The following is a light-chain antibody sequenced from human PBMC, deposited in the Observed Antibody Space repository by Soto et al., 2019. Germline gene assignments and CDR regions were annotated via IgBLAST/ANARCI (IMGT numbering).Light chain of an antibody. CDR2: EGS. J-gene: IGLJ2*01. CDR3: CSYAGSSTFYVV. CDR1: SSDVGSYNL. Sequence: QSALTQPASVSGSPRQSITISCTGTSSDVGSYNLVSWYQQHPGKAPKLMIYEGSKRPSGVSNRFSGSKSGNTASLTISGLQAEDEADYYCCSYAGSSTFYVVFGGGTKLTVL. V-gene: IGLV2-23*03.